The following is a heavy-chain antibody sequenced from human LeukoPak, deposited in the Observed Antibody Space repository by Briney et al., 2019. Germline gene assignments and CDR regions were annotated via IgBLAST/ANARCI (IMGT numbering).Heavy chain of an antibody. J-gene: IGHJ6*02. CDR3: ANDGYYGSGSYFYYYYYGMDV. Sequence: GGSLRLSCAASGFTFSSYGMHWVRQAPGKGLEWVAFIRYDGSNKYYADSVKGRFTISRDNSKNTLYLQMNSLRAEDTAVYYCANDGYYGSGSYFYYYYYGMDVWGQGTTVTVSS. CDR2: IRYDGSNK. V-gene: IGHV3-30*02. CDR1: GFTFSSYG. D-gene: IGHD3-10*01.